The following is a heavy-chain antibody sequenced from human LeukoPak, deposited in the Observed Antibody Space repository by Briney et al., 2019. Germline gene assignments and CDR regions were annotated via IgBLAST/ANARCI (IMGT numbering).Heavy chain of an antibody. V-gene: IGHV4-61*05. D-gene: IGHD3-10*01. J-gene: IGHJ5*02. Sequence: PSETLSLTCTVSGGSISSSSYYWSWIRQPPGKGLEWIAYIYYSGSTNYNPSLKSRVTISVDTSKNQFSLKLSSVTAADTAVYYCAKSLYGSGSYYNWFDPWGQGTLVTVSS. CDR3: AKSLYGSGSYYNWFDP. CDR2: IYYSGST. CDR1: GGSISSSSYY.